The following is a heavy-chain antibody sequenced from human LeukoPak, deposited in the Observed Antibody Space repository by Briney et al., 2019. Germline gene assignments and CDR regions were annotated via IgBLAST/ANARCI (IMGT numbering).Heavy chain of an antibody. CDR1: GGSISSGSYY. D-gene: IGHD3-10*01. Sequence: PSQTLSLTCTVSGGSISSGSYYWSWIRQPAGKGLEWIGRIYTSGSTNYNPSLKSRVTISVDTSKNQFSLKLSSVTAADTAVYYCAREPMVRDFNWFDPWGQGTLVTVSS. CDR3: AREPMVRDFNWFDP. J-gene: IGHJ5*02. CDR2: IYTSGST. V-gene: IGHV4-61*02.